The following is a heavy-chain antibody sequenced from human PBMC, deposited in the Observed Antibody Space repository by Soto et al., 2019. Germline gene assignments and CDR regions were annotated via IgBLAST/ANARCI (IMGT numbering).Heavy chain of an antibody. V-gene: IGHV6-1*01. Sequence: SQTLSLTCAISGDSVSSNSPTWNWIRQSPSRGLEWLGRTYYRSKWYSDYAVSVKSRITINADTSKNQFSLQLNSVTPEDTAIDDCRRGGYNWFDPWCQGTLVTVSS. CDR1: GDSVSSNSPT. CDR3: RRGGYNWFDP. CDR2: TYYRSKWYS. J-gene: IGHJ5*02.